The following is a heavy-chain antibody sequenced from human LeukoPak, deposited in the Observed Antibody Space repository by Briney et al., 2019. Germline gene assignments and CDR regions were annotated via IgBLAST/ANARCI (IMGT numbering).Heavy chain of an antibody. V-gene: IGHV3-7*01. CDR2: IHQDGSDK. CDR3: GRGRYNYGY. J-gene: IGHJ4*02. CDR1: GFTFSTYW. D-gene: IGHD5-18*01. Sequence: GGPLRLSCAASGFTFSTYWMSWVRQAPGKGLEWVANIHQDGSDKYYVDSVKGRFTISRDNAKNSLYLQVNSQRAEDTAVYYCGRGRYNYGYWGQGILVTVSS.